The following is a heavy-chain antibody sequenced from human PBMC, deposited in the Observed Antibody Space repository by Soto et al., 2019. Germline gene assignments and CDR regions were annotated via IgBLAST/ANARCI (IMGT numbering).Heavy chain of an antibody. CDR2: IYYSGST. D-gene: IGHD3-22*01. CDR1: GGSISSYY. Sequence: SETLSLTCTVSGGSISSYYWSWIRQPPGKGLEWIGYIYYSGSTNYNPSLKSRVTISVDTSKNQFSLKLSSVTAADTAVYYCARGHYYDSSGYYSQHDYWGQGTLVTVSS. CDR3: ARGHYYDSSGYYSQHDY. J-gene: IGHJ4*02. V-gene: IGHV4-59*12.